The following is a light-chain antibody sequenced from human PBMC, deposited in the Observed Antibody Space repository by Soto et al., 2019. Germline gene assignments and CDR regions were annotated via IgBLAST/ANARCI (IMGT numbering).Light chain of an antibody. J-gene: IGLJ7*01. CDR1: SSDVGSYNL. V-gene: IGLV2-23*02. CDR3: CSYAGSSTLAV. CDR2: EVS. Sequence: QSALTQPASVSWSPGQSITISCTGTSSDVGSYNLVSWYQQHPPKAPKLMIDEVSERPSGVSNLFSGSKSDNTASLTISGLQAEEEADYYCCSYAGSSTLAVFGGGTHLTVL.